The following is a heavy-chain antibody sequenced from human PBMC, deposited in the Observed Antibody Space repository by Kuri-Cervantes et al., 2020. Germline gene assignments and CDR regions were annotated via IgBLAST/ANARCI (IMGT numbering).Heavy chain of an antibody. Sequence: ASVKVSCKASGYTFTNYDINWVRQATGQGLEWMGWMNPNSGNTGYAQRFQGRVTMTRNTSISTAYMELSSLRSEDTAVYYCAREGGYIGRYEGFDYWGQGTLVTVSS. CDR1: GYTFTNYD. J-gene: IGHJ4*02. CDR3: AREGGYIGRYEGFDY. CDR2: MNPNSGNT. D-gene: IGHD1-26*01. V-gene: IGHV1-8*01.